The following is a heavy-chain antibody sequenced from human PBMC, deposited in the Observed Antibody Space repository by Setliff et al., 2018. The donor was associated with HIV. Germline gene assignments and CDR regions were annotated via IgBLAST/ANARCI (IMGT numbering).Heavy chain of an antibody. Sequence: SETLSLTCAVYGRSFSGYYWTWIRQPPGRGLEWIGEIIHSGGTNYNRSLKSRVTISVDTSKNQFSRNLSSVTAADTAVYYCARGGLGVVGAIDYWSQGTLVTVSS. CDR3: ARGGLGVVGAIDY. V-gene: IGHV4-34*01. CDR2: IIHSGGT. CDR1: GRSFSGYY. J-gene: IGHJ4*02. D-gene: IGHD2-15*01.